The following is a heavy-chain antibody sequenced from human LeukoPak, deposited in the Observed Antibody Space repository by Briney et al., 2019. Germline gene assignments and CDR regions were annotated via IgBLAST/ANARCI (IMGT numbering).Heavy chain of an antibody. CDR3: ARNDDYGDYYYYYGMDV. CDR1: GGSISSYY. D-gene: IGHD4-17*01. Sequence: SETLSLTCTVSGGSISSYYWSWIRQPPGKGLEWIGEINHSGSTNYNPSLKSRVTISVDTSKNQFSLKLSSVTAADTAVYYCARNDDYGDYYYYYGMDVWGQGTTVTVSS. V-gene: IGHV4-34*01. CDR2: INHSGST. J-gene: IGHJ6*02.